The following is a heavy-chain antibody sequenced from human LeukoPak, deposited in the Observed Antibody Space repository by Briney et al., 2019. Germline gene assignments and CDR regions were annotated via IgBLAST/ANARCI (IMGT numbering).Heavy chain of an antibody. D-gene: IGHD6-19*01. CDR2: ISYDGSNK. CDR1: GFTFSSYG. Sequence: GRSLRLSCAASGFTFSSYGMHWVRQAPGKGLEWVAVISYDGSNKYYADSVKGRFTISRDNSKNTLYLQMNSLRAEDTAVYYCARDNKWLVQGRGFVAYWGQGTPVTVSS. CDR3: ARDNKWLVQGRGFVAY. J-gene: IGHJ4*02. V-gene: IGHV3-30*03.